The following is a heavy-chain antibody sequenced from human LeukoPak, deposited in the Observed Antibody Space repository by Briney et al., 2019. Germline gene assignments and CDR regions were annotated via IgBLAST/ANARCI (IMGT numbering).Heavy chain of an antibody. Sequence: GRSLRLSCAASKFTFRHYGMHWVRQAPGKGLEWVAVIWNDGSSQYYADSVKGRFTISRDNSQNTLFLQMNNLRPEDTAVYYCAKDAERGFDYSNSLDKWGQGTLVTVST. CDR1: KFTFRHYG. D-gene: IGHD4-11*01. CDR3: AKDAERGFDYSNSLDK. CDR2: IWNDGSSQ. V-gene: IGHV3-33*06. J-gene: IGHJ4*02.